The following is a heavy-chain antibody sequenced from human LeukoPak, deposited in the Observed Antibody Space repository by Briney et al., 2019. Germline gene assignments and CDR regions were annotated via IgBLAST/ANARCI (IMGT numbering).Heavy chain of an antibody. V-gene: IGHV5-10-1*01. Sequence: GESLRISCKGSGYSFTPSWISWVRQMPGKGLAWMGRIDPSDSYTNYSPSFQGHVTISADKSFSTAYLQWTSLKASDTAMYYCARHAKAYGSSCDYWGQGTLVTVSS. J-gene: IGHJ4*02. CDR1: GYSFTPSW. D-gene: IGHD6-13*01. CDR2: IDPSDSYT. CDR3: ARHAKAYGSSCDY.